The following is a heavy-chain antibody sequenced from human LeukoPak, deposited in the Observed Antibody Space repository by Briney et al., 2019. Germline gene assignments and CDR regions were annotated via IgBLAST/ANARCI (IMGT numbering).Heavy chain of an antibody. V-gene: IGHV1-2*02. CDR3: ARGGPYHGFDY. J-gene: IGHJ4*02. Sequence: GASVKVSCKASGYTFSAYYIHWVRQAPGQGLEWMGWVVTDNGDTRYAQKFRGRVTMTRDTSITTAYMELTRVTSDDTAIYYGARGGPYHGFDYWGQGTLVPVSS. CDR1: GYTFSAYY. CDR2: VVTDNGDT. D-gene: IGHD1-14*01.